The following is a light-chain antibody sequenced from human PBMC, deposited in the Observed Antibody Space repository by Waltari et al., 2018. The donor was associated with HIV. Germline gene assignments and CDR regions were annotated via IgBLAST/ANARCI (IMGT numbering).Light chain of an antibody. CDR1: SPNIGGNS. J-gene: IGLJ2*01. CDR2: DNT. V-gene: IGLV1-51*01. Sequence: QSVLMQPPSVSAAPGQKVTISCSGSSPNIGGNSVFWYQQLPGTAPKLLIYDNTKRPSGIPDRFSGSKSGTLATLGITGLQTGDEADYYCGTWDSSLSAVLFGGGTKLTVL. CDR3: GTWDSSLSAVL.